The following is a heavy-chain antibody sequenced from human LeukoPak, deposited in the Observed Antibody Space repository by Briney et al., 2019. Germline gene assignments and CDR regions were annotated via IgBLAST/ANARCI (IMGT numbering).Heavy chain of an antibody. J-gene: IGHJ4*02. V-gene: IGHV4-31*03. Sequence: SETLSLTCTVSGGSISSGGYYWSWIRQHPGKGLEWIGHIYYSGSTYYNPSLKSRVSISVDTSKNQFSLKLSSVTAADTAVYYCARQRTYYFDYWGQGTLVTVSS. CDR2: IYYSGST. CDR1: GGSISSGGYY. D-gene: IGHD1-7*01. CDR3: ARQRTYYFDY.